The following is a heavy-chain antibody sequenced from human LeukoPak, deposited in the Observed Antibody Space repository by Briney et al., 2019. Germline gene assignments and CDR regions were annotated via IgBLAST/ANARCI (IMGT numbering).Heavy chain of an antibody. CDR1: GFTFTGKE. Sequence: GGSLGFSLVAFGFTFTGKEMNGVRQAPGKGLEWVSYISNSGSTMYYADSVKGRFTISRDNAKNSLYLQMNSLRARDTAVYYCARDWLNRDYSAGSLAYWGQEALVTVSS. CDR3: ARDWLNRDYSAGSLAY. J-gene: IGHJ4*02. V-gene: IGHV3-48*03. CDR2: ISNSGSTM. D-gene: IGHD4-11*01.